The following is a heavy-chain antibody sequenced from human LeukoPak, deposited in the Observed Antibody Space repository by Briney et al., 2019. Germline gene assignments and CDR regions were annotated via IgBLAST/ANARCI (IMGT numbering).Heavy chain of an antibody. J-gene: IGHJ4*02. CDR3: ARVSVYCSSTSCYTPHYYFDY. CDR1: GYTFTNYH. Sequence: ASVKVSCKASGYTFTNYHIHWVRQATGQGLEWMGWMNPNSGNTGYAQKFQGRVTMTRNTSISTAYMELSSLRSEDTAVYYCARVSVYCSSTSCYTPHYYFDYWGQGTLVTVSS. CDR2: MNPNSGNT. V-gene: IGHV1-8*02. D-gene: IGHD2-2*02.